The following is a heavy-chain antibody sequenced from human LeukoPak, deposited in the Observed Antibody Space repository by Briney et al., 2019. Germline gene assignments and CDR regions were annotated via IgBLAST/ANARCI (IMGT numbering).Heavy chain of an antibody. J-gene: IGHJ4*02. V-gene: IGHV3-23*01. CDR2: ISGSGGST. Sequence: GGSLRLSCAASGFTFSSYGMHWVRQAPGKGLEWVSAISGSGGSTYYADSVKGRFTISRDNSKNTLYLQMNSLKAEDTAVYYCAKVQGFFDYWGQGTLVTISS. CDR3: AKVQGFFDY. CDR1: GFTFSSYG.